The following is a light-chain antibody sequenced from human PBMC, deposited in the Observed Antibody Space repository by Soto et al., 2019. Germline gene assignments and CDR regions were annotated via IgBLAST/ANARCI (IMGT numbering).Light chain of an antibody. V-gene: IGKV3-11*01. Sequence: EIVLTQSPANLSLSPGERATLSCRASQSVSSYLAWYQQKPGQAPRLLIYDASNRATGIPARFSGSGSGTDFTLTISSLEHEDFAVYYCQQRSNWPPITFGQGTRLEIK. CDR1: QSVSSY. CDR2: DAS. CDR3: QQRSNWPPIT. J-gene: IGKJ5*01.